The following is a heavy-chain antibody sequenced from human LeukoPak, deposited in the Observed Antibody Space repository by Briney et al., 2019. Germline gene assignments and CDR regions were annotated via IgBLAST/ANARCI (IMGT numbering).Heavy chain of an antibody. Sequence: SETLSLTCTVSGGSISSSSYYWGWIRQPPGKGLEWIGSIYYSGSTYYNPSLKSRVTISVDTSKNQFSLKLSSVTAADTAVYYCARGRITGTTPFGYWGQGTLVTVSS. CDR3: ARGRITGTTPFGY. CDR2: IYYSGST. CDR1: GGSISSSSYY. D-gene: IGHD1-20*01. V-gene: IGHV4-39*01. J-gene: IGHJ4*02.